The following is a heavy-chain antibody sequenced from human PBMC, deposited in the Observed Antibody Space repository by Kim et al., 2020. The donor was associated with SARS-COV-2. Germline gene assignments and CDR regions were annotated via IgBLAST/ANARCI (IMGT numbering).Heavy chain of an antibody. Sequence: ASVKVSCKASGYTFTSYVIHWVRQAPGQRLEWMGWINPGNGYTTYSQKFQGRVTITRDTSANTAYMDLSSLRSEDMAVYYCARELRSGYWGQGTLVTVYS. D-gene: IGHD3-10*01. CDR2: INPGNGYT. V-gene: IGHV1-3*01. CDR1: GYTFTSYV. J-gene: IGHJ4*02. CDR3: ARELRSGY.